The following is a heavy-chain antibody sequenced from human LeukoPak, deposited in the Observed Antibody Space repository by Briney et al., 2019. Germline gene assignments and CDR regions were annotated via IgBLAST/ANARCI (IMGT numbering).Heavy chain of an antibody. Sequence: PGGSLRLSCAASGFTASSNYMSWVRQAPGKGLEWVSVIYSGGSTYYADSVKGRFTISRDNSKNTLYLQMNSLRAEDTAVYYCARDLEDSSGYYYYYGMDVWGQGTTVTVSS. CDR2: IYSGGST. D-gene: IGHD3-22*01. CDR1: GFTASSNY. J-gene: IGHJ6*02. CDR3: ARDLEDSSGYYYYYGMDV. V-gene: IGHV3-66*01.